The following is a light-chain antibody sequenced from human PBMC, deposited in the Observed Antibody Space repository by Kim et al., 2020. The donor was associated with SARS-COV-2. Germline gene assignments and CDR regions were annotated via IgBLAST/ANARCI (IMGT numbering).Light chain of an antibody. Sequence: VSPGQKARITWSGVVLAKKYARWFQQKTGQAPVMVIYKDSERPSGMPERVSGSSSGTTVTLTISGAQVEEEADYYCYSAADNNRIFGGGTQLTVL. J-gene: IGLJ2*01. V-gene: IGLV3-27*01. CDR2: KDS. CDR1: VLAKKY. CDR3: YSAADNNRI.